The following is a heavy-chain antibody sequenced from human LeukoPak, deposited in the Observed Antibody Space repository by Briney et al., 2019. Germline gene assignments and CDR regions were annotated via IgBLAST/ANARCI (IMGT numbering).Heavy chain of an antibody. Sequence: PGGSLRLSCAASGFTVSSYAMHWVRQPIGKGLEWVSALGIAGDTFYPGSVKGRFTISRENAKNSLCLQMNSLRAEDTAMYYCARQKQSHGNFDFWGQGTLVTVSS. CDR2: LGIAGDT. J-gene: IGHJ4*02. D-gene: IGHD1-26*01. CDR1: GFTVSSYA. CDR3: ARQKQSHGNFDF. V-gene: IGHV3-13*01.